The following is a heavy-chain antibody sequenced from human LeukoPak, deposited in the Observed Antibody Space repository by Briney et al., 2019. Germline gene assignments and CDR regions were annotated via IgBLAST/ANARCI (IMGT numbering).Heavy chain of an antibody. V-gene: IGHV1-18*01. CDR2: ISAYNGNT. D-gene: IGHD2-15*01. J-gene: IGHJ6*02. Sequence: ASVKVSCTASGYTFTSYGISWVRQAPGQGLEWMGWISAYNGNTNYAQKLQGRVTMTTDTSTSTAYMELRSLRSDDTAVYYCARDRGGVVVAANYYYYYGMDVWGQGTTVTVSS. CDR1: GYTFTSYG. CDR3: ARDRGGVVVAANYYYYYGMDV.